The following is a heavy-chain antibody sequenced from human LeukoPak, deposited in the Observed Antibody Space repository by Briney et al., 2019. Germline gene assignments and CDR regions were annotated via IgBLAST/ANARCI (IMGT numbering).Heavy chain of an antibody. CDR1: GFTFSSYE. CDR2: ISISGSTI. J-gene: IGHJ5*02. Sequence: PGGSLRLSCAASGFTFSSYEMNWVRQAPGKGLEWVSYISISGSTIYYADSVKGRFTISRDNAKNSLYLQMNSLRAEDTAVYYCAREDMGYCSGGSCYRAWFDPWGQGTLVTVSS. D-gene: IGHD2-15*01. V-gene: IGHV3-48*03. CDR3: AREDMGYCSGGSCYRAWFDP.